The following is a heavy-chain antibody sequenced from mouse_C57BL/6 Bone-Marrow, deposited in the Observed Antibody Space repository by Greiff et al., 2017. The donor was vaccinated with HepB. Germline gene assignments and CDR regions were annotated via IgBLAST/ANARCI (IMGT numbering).Heavy chain of an antibody. D-gene: IGHD1-1*01. J-gene: IGHJ2*01. CDR3: ARWTTVVATGTYFDY. V-gene: IGHV1-64*01. CDR1: GYTFTSSW. CDR2: IHPNSGST. Sequence: QVQLQQSGAELVKPGASVKLSCKASGYTFTSSWMHWVKQRPGQGLGWIGMIHPNSGSTNYNEKFKSKATLTVDKSSSTAYMQLSSLTSEDSAVYYCARWTTVVATGTYFDYWGQGTTLTVSS.